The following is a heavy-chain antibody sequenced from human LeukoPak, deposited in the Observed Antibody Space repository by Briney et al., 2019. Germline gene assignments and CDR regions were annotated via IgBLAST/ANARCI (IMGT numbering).Heavy chain of an antibody. CDR1: GGSISSSFY. Sequence: SETLSLTCAVSGGSISSSFYWDWLRHPPGKGLEWIAAISYSGTTLYNPSLKSRVTISVDTSKDQFSLKLTSVTAADTAVYYCARHPGSSGPENRRAFDIWGQGTMVTVST. D-gene: IGHD1-26*01. CDR3: ARHPGSSGPENRRAFDI. J-gene: IGHJ3*02. CDR2: ISYSGTT. V-gene: IGHV4-39*01.